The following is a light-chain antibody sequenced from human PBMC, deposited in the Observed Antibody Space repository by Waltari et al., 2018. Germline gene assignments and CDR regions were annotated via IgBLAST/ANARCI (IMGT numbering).Light chain of an antibody. CDR1: QTISNS. Sequence: DIQMTQSPSSLSAAVGDSVTISCRASQTISNSLHWYHQKPGKAPKLLINAVSSLQSWVPSRFSCRVSGNGSGTNFTLTISSLQPDDSAIYYCQQSYTTPYTFGQGTKLEI. V-gene: IGKV1-39*01. CDR3: QQSYTTPYT. J-gene: IGKJ2*01. CDR2: AVS.